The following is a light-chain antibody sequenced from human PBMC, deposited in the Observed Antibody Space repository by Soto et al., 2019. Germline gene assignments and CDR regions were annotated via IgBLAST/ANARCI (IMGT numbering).Light chain of an antibody. Sequence: QSALTQPAAVSGSPGQSITISCTGTSSDVGGYNYVSWYQQHPGKAPQLIIYDVSDRPSGVSNRFSGSNSGNTASLTISGLQAEDEADYYCSSYSTSSTVFGTGTKLTVL. V-gene: IGLV2-14*03. CDR2: DVS. CDR3: SSYSTSSTV. CDR1: SSDVGGYNY. J-gene: IGLJ1*01.